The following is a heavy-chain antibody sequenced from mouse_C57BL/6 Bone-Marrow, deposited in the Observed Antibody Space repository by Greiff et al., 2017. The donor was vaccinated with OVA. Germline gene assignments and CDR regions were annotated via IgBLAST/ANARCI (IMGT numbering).Heavy chain of an antibody. CDR1: GFNIKDDY. D-gene: IGHD1-1*01. J-gene: IGHJ4*01. CDR2: IDPENGDT. CDR3: TRVYYCGSSNDY. Sequence: VQLMESGAELVRPGASVKLSCTASGFNIKDDYMHWVKQRPEQGLEWIGWIDPENGDTEYASKFQGKATITADTSSNTAYLQLSSLTSEDTAVYYCTRVYYCGSSNDYWGQGTTLTVSS. V-gene: IGHV14-4*01.